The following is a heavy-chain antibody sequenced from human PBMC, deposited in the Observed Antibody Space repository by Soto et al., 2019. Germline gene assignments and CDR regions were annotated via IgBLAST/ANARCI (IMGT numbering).Heavy chain of an antibody. CDR2: IWFEGSNK. J-gene: IGHJ6*03. Sequence: GGSLRLSCAASGFTFSSYVMHWVRQAPGKGLEWVAVIWFEGSNKYYADSVKGRFTISRDNSKNTLYLQMNSLRAEDTAVHYCARGGYGDNPWYMDVWGKGTTVTSP. CDR3: ARGGYGDNPWYMDV. D-gene: IGHD4-17*01. V-gene: IGHV3-33*01. CDR1: GFTFSSYV.